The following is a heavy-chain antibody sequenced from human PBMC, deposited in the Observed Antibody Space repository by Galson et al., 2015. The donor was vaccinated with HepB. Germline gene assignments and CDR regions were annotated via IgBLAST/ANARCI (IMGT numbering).Heavy chain of an antibody. CDR2: ISDSGGST. CDR3: AKRWELPYYYYGMDV. D-gene: IGHD1-26*01. V-gene: IGHV3-23*01. CDR1: GFTFSSYA. Sequence: SLRLSCAASGFTFSSYAMSWVRQAPGKGLEWVSAISDSGGSTYYADSVKGRFTISRDNSKNTLYLQMNSLRAEDTAVYYCAKRWELPYYYYGMDVWGQGTTVTVSS. J-gene: IGHJ6*02.